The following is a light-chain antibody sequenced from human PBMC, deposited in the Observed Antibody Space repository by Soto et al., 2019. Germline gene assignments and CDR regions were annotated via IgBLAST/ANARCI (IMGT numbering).Light chain of an antibody. CDR1: QSVSSSY. CDR3: QQYDSSPRT. CDR2: GAS. J-gene: IGKJ1*01. Sequence: EIVLTQSPGTLSLSPGERATLSCRASQSVSSSYLAWYQQKPGQAPRLLIYGASSRATGIPDRFSGSGSGTYFPLTISRLEPEDFAVYYCQQYDSSPRTFGQGTKVEIK. V-gene: IGKV3-20*01.